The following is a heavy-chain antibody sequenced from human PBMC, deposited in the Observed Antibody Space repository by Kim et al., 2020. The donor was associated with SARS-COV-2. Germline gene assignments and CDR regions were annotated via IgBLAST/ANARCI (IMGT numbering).Heavy chain of an antibody. CDR2: ISARGTI. D-gene: IGHD3-10*01. V-gene: IGHV3-53*01. Sequence: GGSLRLSCAASGFSVSTNDMAWVRQAPERGPEWVSIISARGTIYYADSVEGRFTISRDNSKNTLHLQMNSLTAEDSAVYFCAREEGTLDYGGQGTLVTVS. CDR3: AREEGTLDY. CDR1: GFSVSTND. J-gene: IGHJ4*02.